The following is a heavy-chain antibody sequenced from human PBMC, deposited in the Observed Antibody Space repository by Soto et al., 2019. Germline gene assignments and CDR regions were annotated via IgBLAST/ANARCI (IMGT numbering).Heavy chain of an antibody. CDR1: GYSFTSYW. CDR2: IGPSDSYT. V-gene: IGHV5-10-1*01. J-gene: IGHJ6*02. Sequence: RGESLKISCKGSGYSFTSYWISWVRQMPGKGLEWMGRIGPSDSYTNYSPSFQGHVTISADKSISTAYLQWSSLKASDTAMYYCARQDVVVPAAMAYYYYGMDVWGQGTTVTVSS. CDR3: ARQDVVVPAAMAYYYYGMDV. D-gene: IGHD2-2*01.